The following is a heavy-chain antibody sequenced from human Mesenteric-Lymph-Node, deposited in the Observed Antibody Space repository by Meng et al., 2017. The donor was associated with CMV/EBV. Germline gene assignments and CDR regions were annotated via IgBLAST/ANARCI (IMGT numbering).Heavy chain of an antibody. CDR1: GGSISSGGYY. Sequence: CTVSGGSISSGGYYCSWIRQHPGKGLEWIGYIYYSGSTYYNPSLKSRVTISVDTSKNQFSLKLSSVTAADTAVYYCARGRDDYASGYWGQGTLVTVSS. V-gene: IGHV4-31*03. D-gene: IGHD4-17*01. CDR3: ARGRDDYASGY. J-gene: IGHJ4*02. CDR2: IYYSGST.